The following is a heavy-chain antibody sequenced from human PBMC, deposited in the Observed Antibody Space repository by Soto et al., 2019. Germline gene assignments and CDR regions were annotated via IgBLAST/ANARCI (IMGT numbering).Heavy chain of an antibody. V-gene: IGHV5-51*01. Sequence: PGESLKISCKGSGYSFTSYWIGWVRQMPGKGLEWMGIIYPGDSDTRYSPSFQGQVTISADKSISTAYLQWSSLKASDTAMYYCARGAEYSSLDWYFDLWGRGTLVTVSS. D-gene: IGHD6-6*01. J-gene: IGHJ2*01. CDR2: IYPGDSDT. CDR1: GYSFTSYW. CDR3: ARGAEYSSLDWYFDL.